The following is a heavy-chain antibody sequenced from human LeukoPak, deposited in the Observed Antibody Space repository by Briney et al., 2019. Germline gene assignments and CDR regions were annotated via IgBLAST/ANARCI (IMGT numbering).Heavy chain of an antibody. D-gene: IGHD3-10*01. CDR2: INPNSGGT. Sequence: ASVKVSCKASGYTLTGYYMHWVRQAPGQGLEWMGRINPNSGGTNYAQKFQGRVTMTRDTYISTAYMELSRLRSDDTAVYYCAREKWYYGSGSYHFDYWGQGTLVTVSS. V-gene: IGHV1-2*06. CDR1: GYTLTGYY. CDR3: AREKWYYGSGSYHFDY. J-gene: IGHJ4*02.